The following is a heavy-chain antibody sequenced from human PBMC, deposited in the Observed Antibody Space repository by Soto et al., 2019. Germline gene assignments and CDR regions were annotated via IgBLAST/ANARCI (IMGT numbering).Heavy chain of an antibody. Sequence: LVNXTQTRXLXXXFXXLSLSTXGVGEGWIRQPPGKALEWLALIYWNDDKHYSPSLETRLSITKDTSKDQVVLTMTNMDPVDTATYYCAHRSINAGTASWGQGTLVTVSS. J-gene: IGHJ5*02. V-gene: IGHV2-5*01. CDR2: IYWNDDK. CDR1: XLSLSTXGVG. CDR3: AHRSINAGTAS. D-gene: IGHD1-1*01.